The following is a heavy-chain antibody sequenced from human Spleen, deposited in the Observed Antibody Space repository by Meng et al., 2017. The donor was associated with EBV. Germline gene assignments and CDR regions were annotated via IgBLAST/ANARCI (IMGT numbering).Heavy chain of an antibody. CDR3: ARNVDGIVRGFPNCFDP. J-gene: IGHJ5*02. CDR1: CGSFSGYG. CDR2: INHSGSA. D-gene: IGHD3-10*01. Sequence: QVRVPEWVAGLVTPSEPLSLTCALYCGSFSGYGRTWILQPPGKGLEWIGEINHSGSANYKPSLKSRVTTSINTSKKQFSLKLTSVTAADTAVYYCARNVDGIVRGFPNCFDPWGQGTLVTVSS. V-gene: IGHV4-34*01.